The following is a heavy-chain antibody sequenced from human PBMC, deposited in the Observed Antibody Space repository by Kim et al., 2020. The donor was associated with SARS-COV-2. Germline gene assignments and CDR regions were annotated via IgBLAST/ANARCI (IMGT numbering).Heavy chain of an antibody. CDR2: FDPEDGET. CDR1: GYTLTELS. Sequence: ASVKVYCKVSGYTLTELSMHWVRQAPGKGLEWMGGFDPEDGETIYAQKFQGRVTMTEDTSTDTAYMELSSLRSEDTAVYYCATAIAVAGTTIYYYYGMDVWCQGTTVTVSS. J-gene: IGHJ6*02. V-gene: IGHV1-24*01. CDR3: ATAIAVAGTTIYYYYGMDV. D-gene: IGHD6-19*01.